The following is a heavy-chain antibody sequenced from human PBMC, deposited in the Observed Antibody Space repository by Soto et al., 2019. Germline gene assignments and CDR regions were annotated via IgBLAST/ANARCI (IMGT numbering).Heavy chain of an antibody. D-gene: IGHD2-15*01. CDR1: GGSFSGYY. CDR2: INHSGST. J-gene: IGHJ4*02. V-gene: IGHV4-34*01. Sequence: QVQLQQWGAGLLKLSETLSLTCAVYGGSFSGYYWSWIRQPPGKGLEWIGEINHSGSTNYNPSLKSRVTISVDTSKNQFSLKLSSVTAADTAVYYCARVGYCSGGSCYYFDYWGQGTLVTVSS. CDR3: ARVGYCSGGSCYYFDY.